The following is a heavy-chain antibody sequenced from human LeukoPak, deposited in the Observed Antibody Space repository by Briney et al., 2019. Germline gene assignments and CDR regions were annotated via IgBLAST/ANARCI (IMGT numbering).Heavy chain of an antibody. J-gene: IGHJ4*02. CDR3: ARVTGYMIEDFFDY. CDR1: GGSISSSSYY. V-gene: IGHV4-61*05. D-gene: IGHD3-22*01. Sequence: SETLSLTCTVSGGSISSSSYYWGWIRQPPGKGLEWIGYIYYSGSTNYNPSLKSRVTISVDTSKNQFSLRLRSVTAADTAVYYCARVTGYMIEDFFDYWGQGTLVTVSS. CDR2: IYYSGST.